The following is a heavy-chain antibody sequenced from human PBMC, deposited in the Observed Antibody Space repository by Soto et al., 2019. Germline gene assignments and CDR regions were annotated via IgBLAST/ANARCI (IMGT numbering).Heavy chain of an antibody. D-gene: IGHD5-12*01. Sequence: GGSLRLSCAASGFTFSSYAMHWVRQAPGKGLEWVAVISYDGSNKYYADSVKGRFTISRDNSKNTLYLQMNSLRAEDTAVYYCARSSQSGYDYDPYEFDIWGQGTMVTVAS. V-gene: IGHV3-30-3*01. CDR3: ARSSQSGYDYDPYEFDI. CDR1: GFTFSSYA. J-gene: IGHJ3*02. CDR2: ISYDGSNK.